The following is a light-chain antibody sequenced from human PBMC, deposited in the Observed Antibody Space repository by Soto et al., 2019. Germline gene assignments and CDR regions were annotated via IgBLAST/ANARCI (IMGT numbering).Light chain of an antibody. J-gene: IGKJ5*01. CDR1: QTVSINY. V-gene: IGKV3-20*01. CDR2: GAS. CDR3: QQYTGQPTT. Sequence: EIVLTQPPDTLSLSPVEGATLSCSASQTVSINYLAWCQQRPGQAPRLLIYGASTRAAGIPDRFSGSGSGTDFTLTITRLEPEDYAVYFCQQYTGQPTTFGQGTRLEIK.